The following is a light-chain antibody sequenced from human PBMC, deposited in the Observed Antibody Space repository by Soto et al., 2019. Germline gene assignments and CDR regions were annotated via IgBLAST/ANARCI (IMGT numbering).Light chain of an antibody. CDR2: DVS. Sequence: QSVLAQPASVSWSPGQSIAISCTGTSSDGGRYNYVSWFQQHPGKAPKIMIYDVSNRPSGVSDRFSGSKSGNTASLAISGLQAEDEADYYCSSYTSSNTFGFGTGTKVTVL. V-gene: IGLV2-14*01. CDR1: SSDGGRYNY. J-gene: IGLJ1*01. CDR3: SSYTSSNTFG.